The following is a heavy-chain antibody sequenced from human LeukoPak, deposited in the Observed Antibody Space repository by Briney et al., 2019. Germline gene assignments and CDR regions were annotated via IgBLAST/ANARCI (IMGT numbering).Heavy chain of an antibody. CDR3: TRLDDISVTYDYSYIMDV. CDR2: LNQDGSER. D-gene: IGHD5/OR15-5a*01. J-gene: IGHJ6*02. V-gene: IGHV3-7*02. Sequence: GGSLRLSCVASGFTFSSYWMSWVRQTPGKGLEWVAHLNQDGSERYYVDSVKGRFTISRENVKNSLYLQMNSLRAEDTAVYYCTRLDDISVTYDYSYIMDVWGQGTTVTVSS. CDR1: GFTFSSYW.